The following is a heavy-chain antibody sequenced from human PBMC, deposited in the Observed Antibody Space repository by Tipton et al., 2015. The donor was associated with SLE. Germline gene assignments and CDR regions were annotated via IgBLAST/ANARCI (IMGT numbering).Heavy chain of an antibody. CDR2: ISAGGTNT. Sequence: SLRLSCEASGFAFNYYAMNWVRQAPGKGLEWVSTISAGGTNTHYADSVKGRFTISRDNAKHTLSLQMDSLRAEDTAIYYCAKRPLYSSAWYYFDSWGQGTLVTVSS. CDR3: AKRPLYSSAWYYFDS. J-gene: IGHJ4*02. D-gene: IGHD6-19*01. V-gene: IGHV3-23*01. CDR1: GFAFNYYA.